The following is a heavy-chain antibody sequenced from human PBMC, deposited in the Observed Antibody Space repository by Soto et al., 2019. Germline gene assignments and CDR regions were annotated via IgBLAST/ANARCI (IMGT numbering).Heavy chain of an antibody. Sequence: ASVKVSCKASGYTFTSYGISWVRQAPGQGLEWMGWISAYNGNTNYAQKLQGRVTMTTDTSTSTAYMELRSLRSDDTAVYYCARLLEWIHPRDYYYGMDVWGQGTTVTVSS. CDR2: ISAYNGNT. D-gene: IGHD3-3*01. J-gene: IGHJ6*02. CDR3: ARLLEWIHPRDYYYGMDV. CDR1: GYTFTSYG. V-gene: IGHV1-18*01.